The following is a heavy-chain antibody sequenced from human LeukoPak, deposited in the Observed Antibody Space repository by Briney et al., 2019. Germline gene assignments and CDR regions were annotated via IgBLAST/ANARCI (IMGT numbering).Heavy chain of an antibody. CDR3: ARGPSKDLWSGYSDY. D-gene: IGHD3-3*01. Sequence: GGSLRLSCSASGFTFSSYSMNWVRQAPGKGLEWVSYISSSSTTIYYADSVKGRFTISRDNAKNSLYPQMNSLRVADTAVYYCARGPSKDLWSGYSDYWGQGTLVTVSS. J-gene: IGHJ4*02. CDR2: ISSSSTTI. V-gene: IGHV3-48*01. CDR1: GFTFSSYS.